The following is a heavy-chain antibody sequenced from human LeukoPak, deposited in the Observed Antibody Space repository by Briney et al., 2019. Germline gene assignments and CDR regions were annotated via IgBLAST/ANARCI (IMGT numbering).Heavy chain of an antibody. CDR3: ARATFPLRYFDPRYYFDY. CDR2: IYSRGST. V-gene: IGHV4-39*07. Sequence: SETLSLTCIVSGGSISSSNYYWGWIRQSPGKGLEWIGSIYSRGSTYYNPSLKSRVTISVDTSKNQFSLKLSSVTAADTAVYYCARATFPLRYFDPRYYFDYWGQGTLVTVSS. J-gene: IGHJ4*02. CDR1: GGSISSSNYY. D-gene: IGHD3-9*01.